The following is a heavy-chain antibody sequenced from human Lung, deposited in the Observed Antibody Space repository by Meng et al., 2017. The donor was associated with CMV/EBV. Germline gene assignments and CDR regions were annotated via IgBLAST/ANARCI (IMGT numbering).Heavy chain of an antibody. V-gene: IGHV3-9*01. CDR1: GFTFDDYA. Sequence: SCAASGFTFDDYAMHWVRQVPGKGLEWVSSISWNRVNIDYADSVKGRFTISRDNAKNSLYLQMNSLTPEDTAIYYCAHYYGSGRQATGAFDIWGQGTMVTVSS. CDR3: AHYYGSGRQATGAFDI. D-gene: IGHD3-10*01. CDR2: ISWNRVNI. J-gene: IGHJ3*02.